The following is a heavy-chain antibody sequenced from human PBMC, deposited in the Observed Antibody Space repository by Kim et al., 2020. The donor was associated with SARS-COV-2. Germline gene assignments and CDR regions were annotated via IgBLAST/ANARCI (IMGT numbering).Heavy chain of an antibody. CDR1: GFTFSSYG. D-gene: IGHD3-16*01. J-gene: IGHJ4*01. CDR3: ASGGGEGESTYFDY. V-gene: IGHV3-21*01. Sequence: GGSLRLSCAASGFTFSSYGMSWVRQAPGKGLEWVSSISSSSSYIYYADSVKGRFTISRDNAKNSLYLQMNSLRAEDTAVYFCASGGGEGESTYFDYLD. CDR2: ISSSSSYI.